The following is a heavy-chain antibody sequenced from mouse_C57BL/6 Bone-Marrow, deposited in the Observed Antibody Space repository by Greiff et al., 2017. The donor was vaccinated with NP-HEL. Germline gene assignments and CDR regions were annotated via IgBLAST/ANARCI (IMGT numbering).Heavy chain of an antibody. D-gene: IGHD1-1*01. V-gene: IGHV14-4*01. CDR1: GFNIKDDY. Sequence: EVKLQQSGAELVRPGASVKLSCTASGFNIKDDYMHWVKQRPEQGLEWIGWIDPENGDTEYASKFQGKATITADTSSNTAYLQLSSLTSEDTAVYYCTTLPLYGSVWGQGTTLTVSS. CDR3: TTLPLYGSV. CDR2: IDPENGDT. J-gene: IGHJ2*01.